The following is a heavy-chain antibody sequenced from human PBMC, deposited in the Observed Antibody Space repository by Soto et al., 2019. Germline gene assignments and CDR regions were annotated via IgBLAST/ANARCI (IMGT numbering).Heavy chain of an antibody. D-gene: IGHD6-13*01. Sequence: EVQLLESGGGLVQPGGSLRLSCAASGFTFSSYAMSWVRQAPGKGLEWVSAISGSGGSTYYADSVKGRFTISRDNSKNTLDLQVNSLRAEDTAVYYCAKVIMGLSERQLFDYWGQGALVTVSS. CDR3: AKVIMGLSERQLFDY. CDR2: ISGSGGST. V-gene: IGHV3-23*01. J-gene: IGHJ4*02. CDR1: GFTFSSYA.